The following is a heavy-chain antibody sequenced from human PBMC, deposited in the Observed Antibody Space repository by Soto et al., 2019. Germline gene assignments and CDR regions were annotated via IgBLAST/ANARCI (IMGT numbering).Heavy chain of an antibody. J-gene: IGHJ4*02. V-gene: IGHV3-73*02. CDR2: IRSKANSYAT. D-gene: IGHD3-10*01. CDR3: TRTVRGVIIPHFDY. CDR1: GFTFSGSA. Sequence: EVQLAESGGGLVQPGGSLKLSCAASGFTFSGSAMHWVRQASGKGLEWVGRIRSKANSYATAYAASVKGRFTISRDDSKNTAYLQMNSLKTEDTAVYYCTRTVRGVIIPHFDYWGQGTLVTVSS.